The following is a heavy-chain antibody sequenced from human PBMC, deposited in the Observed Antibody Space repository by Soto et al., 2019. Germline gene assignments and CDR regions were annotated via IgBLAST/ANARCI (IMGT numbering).Heavy chain of an antibody. CDR3: ARHSCCSTPNYYYGMDV. J-gene: IGHJ6*02. D-gene: IGHD2-15*01. V-gene: IGHV1-46*01. Sequence: ASVKVSCKAIGYSFTSHYMHWVRQAPGQGLEWMGTIYPGGVNIGYAQKFKGRVTMTKDTSTSTVYMELNSLTSEDTAVYYCARHSCCSTPNYYYGMDVWGQGTTVTVSS. CDR2: IYPGGVNI. CDR1: GYSFTSHY.